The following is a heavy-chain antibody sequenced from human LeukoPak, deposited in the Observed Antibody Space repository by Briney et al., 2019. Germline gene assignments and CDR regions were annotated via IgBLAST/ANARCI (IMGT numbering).Heavy chain of an antibody. Sequence: PGGSLRLSCAASGFAFSSYAMSWVRQAPGKGLGWVSIISHNGGTTYYADSVKGRFTISRDNSKNTLYLQMNSLRAEDTATYYCAKIMYGNNWSFDYWGQGTLVTVSS. V-gene: IGHV3-23*01. J-gene: IGHJ4*02. CDR3: AKIMYGNNWSFDY. D-gene: IGHD1-20*01. CDR2: ISHNGGTT. CDR1: GFAFSSYA.